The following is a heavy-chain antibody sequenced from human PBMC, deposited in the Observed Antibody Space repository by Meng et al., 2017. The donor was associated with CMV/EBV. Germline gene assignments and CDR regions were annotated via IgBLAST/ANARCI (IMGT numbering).Heavy chain of an antibody. D-gene: IGHD6-13*01. J-gene: IGHJ4*02. CDR3: ARIAAAGRFDY. V-gene: IGHV2-5*02. Sequence: ITVKRSGPTLVKPTQTLTLTGTFSWFSLSTSGVGVGWIRQPPGKALEWLALIYWDDDKRYSPSLKSRLTITKDTSKNQVVLTMTNMDPVDTATYYCARIAAAGRFDYWGQGTLVTVSS. CDR2: IYWDDDK. CDR1: WFSLSTSGVG.